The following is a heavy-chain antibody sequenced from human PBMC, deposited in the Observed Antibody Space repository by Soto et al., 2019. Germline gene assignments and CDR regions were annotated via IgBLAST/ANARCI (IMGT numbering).Heavy chain of an antibody. CDR2: ISDSGSST. V-gene: IGHV3-23*01. D-gene: IGHD1-26*01. CDR3: AKDRYVGSGSPYYFDY. J-gene: IGHJ4*02. Sequence: EVQLLESGGGLVQPGGSLRLSCAASGFTFSSYAMSWVRQAPGKGLEWVSAISDSGSSTYYADSVKGRFTISRDNSKNPLYLQMNSLRAEDTAVYYCAKDRYVGSGSPYYFDYWGQGTLVTVSS. CDR1: GFTFSSYA.